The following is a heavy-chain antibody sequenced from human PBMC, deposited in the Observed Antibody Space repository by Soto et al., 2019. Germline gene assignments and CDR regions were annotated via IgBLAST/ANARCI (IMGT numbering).Heavy chain of an antibody. D-gene: IGHD5-12*01. J-gene: IGHJ4*02. CDR3: LRGASGYGNFDY. Sequence: PGGSLRLSCVASGFTFSDAWMNWVRQAPGKGLEWVGRIKSKTDGGTTDYAAPVKGRFTISRDDSKNTLYLQMNGLRDEDTAVYYCLRGASGYGNFDYWGRGIRVNVS. CDR1: GFTFSDAW. V-gene: IGHV3-15*05. CDR2: IKSKTDGGTT.